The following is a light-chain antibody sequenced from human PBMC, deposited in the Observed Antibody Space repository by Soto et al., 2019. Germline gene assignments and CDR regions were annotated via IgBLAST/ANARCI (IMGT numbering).Light chain of an antibody. Sequence: QSALTQPPSASGSPGQSVTISCTGTSSDVGGYDFVSWFQQHPGKAPKLMIYDVTKRPSGVPNRFSGSKSGNTASLTVSGLQADDEADYYCSAYAGSNKVLFGGGTKLTVL. CDR2: DVT. CDR1: SSDVGGYDF. J-gene: IGLJ2*01. V-gene: IGLV2-8*01. CDR3: SAYAGSNKVL.